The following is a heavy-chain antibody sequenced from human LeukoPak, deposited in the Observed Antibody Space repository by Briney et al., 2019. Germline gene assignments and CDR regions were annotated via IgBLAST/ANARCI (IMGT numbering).Heavy chain of an antibody. V-gene: IGHV4-39*01. Sequence: SETLSLTCTVSGGSISSSTYYWAWIRQPPGKRLEWIGRIDYGGSTYYNPSLKSRVTISVDTSKNQFSLRLNSVTAADTAMYYCAKSGGYGLIDYWGQGTLVTVSS. CDR2: IDYGGST. D-gene: IGHD1-26*01. CDR1: GGSISSSTYY. J-gene: IGHJ4*02. CDR3: AKSGGYGLIDY.